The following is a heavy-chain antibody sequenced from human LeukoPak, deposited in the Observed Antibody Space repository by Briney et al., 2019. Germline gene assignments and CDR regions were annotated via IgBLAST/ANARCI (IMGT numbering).Heavy chain of an antibody. J-gene: IGHJ6*02. V-gene: IGHV1-46*01. CDR1: GYTFTSYY. D-gene: IGHD3-3*01. Sequence: ASVKVSCKASGYTFTSYYMHWVRQAPGQGLEWMGIINPSGGSTSYAQKFQGRVTMTRDTSTSTAYMELSSLRSEDTAVYYCARDQGPIWSGVTYYYGMDVWGQGTTVTVSS. CDR2: INPSGGST. CDR3: ARDQGPIWSGVTYYYGMDV.